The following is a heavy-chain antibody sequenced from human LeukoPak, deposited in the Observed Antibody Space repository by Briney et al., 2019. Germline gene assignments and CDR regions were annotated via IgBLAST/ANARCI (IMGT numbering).Heavy chain of an antibody. Sequence: GGSLRLSCAASGFTFSSYSMNWVRQAPGKGLEGVSSISSSSSYIYYADSVKGRFTISRDNATNSPYLQINSLSPQDTAVYYSASRIMITFGGVIVDDAFDIWGQGTMVTVSS. V-gene: IGHV3-21*01. CDR2: ISSSSSYI. D-gene: IGHD3-16*02. CDR3: ASRIMITFGGVIVDDAFDI. J-gene: IGHJ3*02. CDR1: GFTFSSYS.